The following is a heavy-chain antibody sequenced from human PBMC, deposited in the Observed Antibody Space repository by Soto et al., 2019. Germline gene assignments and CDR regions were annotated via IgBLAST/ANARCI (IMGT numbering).Heavy chain of an antibody. CDR2: VYYSGST. CDR1: GASISDGNYY. V-gene: IGHV4-30-4*01. J-gene: IGHJ4*02. Sequence: SETLSLTCSVSGASISDGNYYWTWIRQSPAKGLEWIGYVYYSGSTYYNPSLQSRVTISADTSNNYYSLKLNSVTVADTAVYFCARGRFLDFWGQGILVTVSS. D-gene: IGHD3-3*01. CDR3: ARGRFLDF.